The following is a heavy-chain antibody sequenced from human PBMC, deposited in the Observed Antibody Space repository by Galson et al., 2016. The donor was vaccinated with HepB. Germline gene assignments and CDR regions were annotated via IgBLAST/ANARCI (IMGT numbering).Heavy chain of an antibody. CDR2: DSVHGGRK. D-gene: IGHD2/OR15-2a*01. CDR1: GFTFNKYG. J-gene: IGHJ4*02. CDR3: AKRHEYCPPVGCSVYY. Sequence: SLRLSCAASGFTFNKYGMHWVRQAPGKGLEWVAADSVHGGRKWYADSVKGRFTISRDNPNTLLFLQMSSLTAEDTAVYYCAKRHEYCPPVGCSVYYWGQGTLVSVSS. V-gene: IGHV3-30*18.